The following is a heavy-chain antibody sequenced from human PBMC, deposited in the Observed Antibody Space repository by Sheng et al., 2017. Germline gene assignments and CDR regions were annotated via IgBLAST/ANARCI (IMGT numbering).Heavy chain of an antibody. D-gene: IGHD5-12*01. CDR2: ISYDGSNK. CDR1: GFTFSSYA. CDR3: ARDIAGYSGYV. V-gene: IGHV3-30*04. Sequence: QVQLVESGGGVVQPGRSLRLSCAASGFTFSSYAMHWVRQAPGKGLEWVAVISYDGSNKYYADSVKGRFTISRDNSKNTLYLQMNSLRAEDTAVYYCARDIAGYSGYVWGQGTLVTVSS. J-gene: IGHJ4*02.